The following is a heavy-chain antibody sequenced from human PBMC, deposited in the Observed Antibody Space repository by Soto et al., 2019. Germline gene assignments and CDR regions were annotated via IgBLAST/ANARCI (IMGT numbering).Heavy chain of an antibody. Sequence: GGSLRLSCAASGFTFSDSAMHWVRQASGKGLEWVGRIRNKGNNYATAYTASVKGRFTISRDDSKNTVYLQMNSLKIDDTAVYYCTSRRDWTAVDPLDYWGLETLVTAPQ. CDR3: TSRRDWTAVDPLDY. D-gene: IGHD5-18*01. J-gene: IGHJ4*02. CDR2: IRNKGNNYAT. V-gene: IGHV3-73*01. CDR1: GFTFSDSA.